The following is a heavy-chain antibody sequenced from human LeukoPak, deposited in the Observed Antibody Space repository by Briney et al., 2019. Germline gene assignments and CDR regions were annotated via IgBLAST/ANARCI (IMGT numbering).Heavy chain of an antibody. V-gene: IGHV3-23*01. Sequence: GGSLRLSCAASGFTFSSYAMSWVRQAPGKGLEWVSAISGSGGSTYYADSVKGRFTISRDNSKNTLYLQMNSLRAEDTAVYYCAKDRQGFTILEVRWYYWGQGTLVTVSS. CDR2: ISGSGGST. D-gene: IGHD3-3*01. J-gene: IGHJ4*02. CDR1: GFTFSSYA. CDR3: AKDRQGFTILEVRWYY.